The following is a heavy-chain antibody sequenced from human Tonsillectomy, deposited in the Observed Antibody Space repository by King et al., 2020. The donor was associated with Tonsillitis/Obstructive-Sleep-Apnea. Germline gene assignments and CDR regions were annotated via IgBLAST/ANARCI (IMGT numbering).Heavy chain of an antibody. CDR1: GFTFSNAW. J-gene: IGHJ6*04. V-gene: IGHV3-15*07. CDR2: IKSKTDGVKT. D-gene: IGHD5-18*01. CDR3: TTDRDTAIYGMDV. Sequence: VQLVESGGGLVKPGGSLRLSCAASGFTFSNAWMNWVRQAPGKGLEWVGRIKSKTDGVKTDYAAPVKGRLTISRAHSKNTLYLKMNSRKTGDTAVYYCTTDRDTAIYGMDVWGEGTTVSVST.